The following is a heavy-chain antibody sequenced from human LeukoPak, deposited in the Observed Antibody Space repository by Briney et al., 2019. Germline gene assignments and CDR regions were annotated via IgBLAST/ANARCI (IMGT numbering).Heavy chain of an antibody. CDR2: ISGNGGVT. Sequence: PPGGSLRLSCIASGFTFSRFEMNWVRQAPGKGLEWISYISGNGGVTHYADSVEGRFTISRDNAKNSLYLQMDSPTAADAAIYYCATFPNDVYNSHYFDHWGQGTLVTVSS. V-gene: IGHV3-48*03. CDR1: GFTFSRFE. D-gene: IGHD5-24*01. CDR3: ATFPNDVYNSHYFDH. J-gene: IGHJ4*02.